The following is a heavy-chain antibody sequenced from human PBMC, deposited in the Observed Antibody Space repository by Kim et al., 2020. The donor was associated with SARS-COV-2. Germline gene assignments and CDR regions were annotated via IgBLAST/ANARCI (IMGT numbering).Heavy chain of an antibody. Sequence: SETLSLTCAVYGGSLSGYYWSWFRQPPGKGLEWIGEINHGGSTNYNPSLKSRFTISVDTSKNQFSLNLSSVTAADTAVYYCARGNSGYSGSWYSSVRYYFDYWGQGTLVTVSS. CDR1: GGSLSGYY. V-gene: IGHV4-34*01. CDR3: ARGNSGYSGSWYSSVRYYFDY. CDR2: INHGGST. J-gene: IGHJ4*02. D-gene: IGHD6-13*01.